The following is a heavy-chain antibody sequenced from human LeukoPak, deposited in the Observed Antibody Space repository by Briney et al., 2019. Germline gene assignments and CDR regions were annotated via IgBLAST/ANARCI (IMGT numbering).Heavy chain of an antibody. J-gene: IGHJ5*02. CDR1: GFTVSAYA. Sequence: PGGSLRLSCAASGFTVSAYAMAWVRQAPGKGLEWVSAIHTSGDTCYADSVKGRFTISRDTSKNTLYLQINSLRVEDTAVYYCIVFGDSNHWGQGTLVTVSS. CDR2: IHTSGDT. CDR3: IVFGDSNH. V-gene: IGHV3-23*01. D-gene: IGHD4-17*01.